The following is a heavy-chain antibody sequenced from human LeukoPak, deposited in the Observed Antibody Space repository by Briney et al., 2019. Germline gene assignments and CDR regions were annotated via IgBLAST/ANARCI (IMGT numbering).Heavy chain of an antibody. V-gene: IGHV4-39*01. J-gene: IGHJ4*02. Sequence: SETLSLTCTVSGGSISSSSYYWGWLRQPPGKGLEWIGSIHYSGSTYYNPSLKSRVTISVDTSKNQFSLKLSSVTAADTAVYYCARHSWDSSGYYLYYFDYWGQGTLVTVSS. CDR1: GGSISSSSYY. D-gene: IGHD3-22*01. CDR2: IHYSGST. CDR3: ARHSWDSSGYYLYYFDY.